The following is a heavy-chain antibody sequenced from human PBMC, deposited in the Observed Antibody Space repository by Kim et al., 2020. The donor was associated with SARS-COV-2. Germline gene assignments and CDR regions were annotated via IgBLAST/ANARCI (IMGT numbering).Heavy chain of an antibody. Sequence: GGSLRLSCAASGFTFSSYDMHWVRQATGKGLEWVSAIGTAGDTYYPGSVKGRFTISRENAKNSLYLQMNSLRAGDTAVYYCARGGDILTGCMDVWGQGTTVTVSS. J-gene: IGHJ6*02. CDR2: IGTAGDT. CDR3: ARGGDILTGCMDV. D-gene: IGHD3-9*01. V-gene: IGHV3-13*01. CDR1: GFTFSSYD.